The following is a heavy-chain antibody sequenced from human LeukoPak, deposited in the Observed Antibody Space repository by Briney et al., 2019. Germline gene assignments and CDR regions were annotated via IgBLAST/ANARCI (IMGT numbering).Heavy chain of an antibody. J-gene: IGHJ4*02. CDR1: GFSFKRYA. CDR3: ARDESLDY. CDR2: ISYHGNQK. V-gene: IGHV3-30*01. Sequence: GGSLRLSCAASGFSFKRYAMHWVRQAPGKGLEWVAVISYHGNQKYYADFVKGRFTISRDSSQSTLYLHMNSLRPEDTAVYFCARDESLDYWGQGTLVTVSS.